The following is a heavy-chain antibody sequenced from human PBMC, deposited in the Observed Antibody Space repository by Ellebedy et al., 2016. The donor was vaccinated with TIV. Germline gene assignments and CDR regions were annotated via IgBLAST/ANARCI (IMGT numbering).Heavy chain of an antibody. CDR2: IKSKTDSGTR. J-gene: IGHJ4*02. Sequence: GESLKISCAASGFTFSDAWMSWVRQAPEKGLEWVGRIKSKTDSGTRDFAAPVKGRFLISRDDSKNTLYLQMSSLRTDDTAVYYCSAGTGKSDFDHWGQGTLVTVSS. CDR3: SAGTGKSDFDH. D-gene: IGHD7-27*01. CDR1: GFTFSDAW. V-gene: IGHV3-15*01.